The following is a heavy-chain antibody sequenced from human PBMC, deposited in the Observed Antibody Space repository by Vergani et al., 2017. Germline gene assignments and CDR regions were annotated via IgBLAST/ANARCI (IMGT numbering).Heavy chain of an antibody. CDR1: GFSLSTSGMR. CDR3: ARIPDYNYGMDV. V-gene: IGHV2-70*04. CDR2: IDWDDDK. J-gene: IGHJ6*02. Sequence: QVTLKESGPALVKPTQTLTLTCTFSGFSLSTSGMRVSWIRQPPGKALEWLARIDWDDDKFYSTSLKTRLTISTDTSKNQVVRTMTNMDPVDTATYYCARIPDYNYGMDVWGQGTTVTVSS.